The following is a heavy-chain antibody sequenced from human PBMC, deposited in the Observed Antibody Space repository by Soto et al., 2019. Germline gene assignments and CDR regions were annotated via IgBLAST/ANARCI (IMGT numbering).Heavy chain of an antibody. CDR3: ARRSYYGSGSIFDY. J-gene: IGHJ4*02. V-gene: IGHV4-39*01. D-gene: IGHD3-10*01. CDR2: IYYSGST. CDR1: GGSISSSGYY. Sequence: QLQLQESGPGLVKPSETLSLTCTVSGGSISSSGYYWGWIRQPPGKGLEWIGNIYYSGSTNYNPSLQSRVTISVDTSKSQFALKVSSVTDADTAVYYCARRSYYGSGSIFDYWGQGTLVTVSS.